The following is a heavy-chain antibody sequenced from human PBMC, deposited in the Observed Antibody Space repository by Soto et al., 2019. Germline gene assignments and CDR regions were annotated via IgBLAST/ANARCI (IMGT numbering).Heavy chain of an antibody. J-gene: IGHJ5*02. CDR1: GGSISSYY. CDR3: ARAENDYSKKVQLGFDP. D-gene: IGHD4-4*01. Sequence: PSETLSLTCTVSGGSISSYYWSWIRQPPGKGLEWIGYIYYSGSTYYNPSLKSRVTISVDTSKNQFSLKLSSVTAADTAVYYCARAENDYSKKVQLGFDPWGQGTLVTVSS. V-gene: IGHV4-59*12. CDR2: IYYSGST.